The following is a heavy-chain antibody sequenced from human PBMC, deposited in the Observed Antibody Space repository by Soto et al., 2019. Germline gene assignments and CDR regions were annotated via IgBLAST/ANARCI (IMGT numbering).Heavy chain of an antibody. V-gene: IGHV3-9*01. CDR2: ISWNSGSI. CDR3: AFQAGGYSGYDWGGWFDY. D-gene: IGHD5-12*01. CDR1: GFTFCDYA. J-gene: IGHJ4*02. Sequence: PGGSLRLSCAASGFTFCDYAMHWVRQAPGKGLEWVSGISWNSGSIGYADSVKGRFTISRDNAKNSLYLQMNSLRAEDTALYYCAFQAGGYSGYDWGGWFDYWGQGTLLTVSS.